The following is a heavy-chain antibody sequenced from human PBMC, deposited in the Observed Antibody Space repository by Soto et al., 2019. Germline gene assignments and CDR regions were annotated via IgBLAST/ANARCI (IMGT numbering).Heavy chain of an antibody. J-gene: IGHJ6*03. V-gene: IGHV3-33*01. CDR3: AREGPFRGGGRYYYYMDV. D-gene: IGHD3-16*01. Sequence: QVQLVESGGGVVQPGRSLRLSCAASGFTFSSYGMHWVRQAPGKGLEWVAVIWYDGSNKYYADSVKGRFTISRDNSKNTLYLQMNRLRAEDTAVYYCAREGPFRGGGRYYYYMDVWGKGTTVTVSS. CDR2: IWYDGSNK. CDR1: GFTFSSYG.